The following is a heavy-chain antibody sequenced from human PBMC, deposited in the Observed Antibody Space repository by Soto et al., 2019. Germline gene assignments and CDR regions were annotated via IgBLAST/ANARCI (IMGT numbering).Heavy chain of an antibody. D-gene: IGHD1-26*01. CDR3: VKDISGAYSGPNYHA. V-gene: IGHV3-9*01. Sequence: GGSLRLSCAASGFNFGDYAMHWVRQTPWQGLEWVSGLNWNSVTPGYGDSVKGRFSISRDNGKYALYLQMTSLRPEDTALYYCVKDISGAYSGPNYHAWGQGTLVTVSS. J-gene: IGHJ4*02. CDR2: LNWNSVTP. CDR1: GFNFGDYA.